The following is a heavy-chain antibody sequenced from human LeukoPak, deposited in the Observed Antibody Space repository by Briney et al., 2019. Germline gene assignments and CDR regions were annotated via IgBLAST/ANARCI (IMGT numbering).Heavy chain of an antibody. V-gene: IGHV3-33*01. CDR3: ARGSGLVVRGDNFDY. J-gene: IGHJ4*02. CDR2: IWYDAAEK. D-gene: IGHD3-10*01. Sequence: PGGSLRLSCAASGFTFSRHGMHWVRQAPGKGLEGVAVIWYDAAEKFYVDSVKGRFTVSRDNPKNTLYLQMNSLRTEDTAVYYCARGSGLVVRGDNFDYWGQGTLVTVSS. CDR1: GFTFSRHG.